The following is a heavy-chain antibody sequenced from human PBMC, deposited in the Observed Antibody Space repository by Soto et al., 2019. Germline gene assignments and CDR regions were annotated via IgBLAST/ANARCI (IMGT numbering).Heavy chain of an antibody. V-gene: IGHV3-30-3*01. CDR3: ARDRSRIAARLYLDY. CDR1: GFTFSSYA. D-gene: IGHD6-6*01. Sequence: GGSLRLSCAASGFTFSSYAMHWVRQAPGKGLEWVAVISYDGSNKYYADSVKGRFTISRDNSKNTLHLQMNSLRAEDTAVYYCARDRSRIAARLYLDYWGQGTLVTVSS. CDR2: ISYDGSNK. J-gene: IGHJ4*02.